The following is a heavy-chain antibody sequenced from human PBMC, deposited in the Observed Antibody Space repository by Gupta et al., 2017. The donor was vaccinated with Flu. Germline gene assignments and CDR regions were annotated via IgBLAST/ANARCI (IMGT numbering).Heavy chain of an antibody. CDR1: GFTFSGFG. J-gene: IGHJ4*02. CDR2: ISSDGNEK. D-gene: IGHD5-12*01. Sequence: QVQLVESGGGVVQPGRSLRLSCSASGFTFSGFGMHWVRQAPGKAPEWVAVISSDGNEKYYADSVKGRFTISRDNSKNTLFLQMTSLRSEDTAMYYCAKQQGDGYNQLDFWGQGTLVTVSS. V-gene: IGHV3-30*18. CDR3: AKQQGDGYNQLDF.